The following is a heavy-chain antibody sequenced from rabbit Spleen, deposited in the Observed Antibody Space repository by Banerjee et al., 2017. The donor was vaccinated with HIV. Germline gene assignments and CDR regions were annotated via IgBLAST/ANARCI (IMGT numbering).Heavy chain of an antibody. D-gene: IGHD4-1*01. CDR3: ARAIVPWLGLTRLDL. J-gene: IGHJ3*01. V-gene: IGHV1S45*01. CDR1: GVSFSDKDV. Sequence: LEESGGGLVKPEGSLTLTCKASGVSFSDKDVMCWVRQAPGKGLEWIACIDVGSSGRTYYANWAKGRFIISKTSSTTVILQMTSLTAADTATYFCARAIVPWLGLTRLDLWGQGTLVTVS. CDR2: IDVGSSGRT.